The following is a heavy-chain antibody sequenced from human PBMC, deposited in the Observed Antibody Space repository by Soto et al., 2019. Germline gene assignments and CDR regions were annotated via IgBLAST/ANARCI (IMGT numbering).Heavy chain of an antibody. CDR1: GYTFTSYA. CDR3: ARDPSYYGMDV. V-gene: IGHV1-3*01. CDR2: INAGNGNT. Sequence: AAVKVSCKASGYTFTSYAMHWLRQAPGQRLEWMGWINAGNGNTKYSQKFQGRVTITRDTSASTAYMELSSLRSEDTAVYYCARDPSYYGMDVWGQGTTVTVS. J-gene: IGHJ6*02.